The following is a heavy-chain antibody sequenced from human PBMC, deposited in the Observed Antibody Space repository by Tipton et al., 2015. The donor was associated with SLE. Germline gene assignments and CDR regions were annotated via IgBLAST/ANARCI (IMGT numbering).Heavy chain of an antibody. CDR1: AGSFSDYY. CDR2: INHSGST. V-gene: IGHV4-34*01. Sequence: TLSLTCAVYAGSFSDYYWSWIRQPPGKGLEWIGEINHSGSTNYNPSLKSRVTISVDKSKNQFSLKLSSVTAADTAVYYCARDGGILVAGRFDYWGQGTLVTVSS. D-gene: IGHD2-15*01. J-gene: IGHJ4*02. CDR3: ARDGGILVAGRFDY.